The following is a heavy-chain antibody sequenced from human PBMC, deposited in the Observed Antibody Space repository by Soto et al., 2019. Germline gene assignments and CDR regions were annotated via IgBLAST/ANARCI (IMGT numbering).Heavy chain of an antibody. D-gene: IGHD6-13*01. J-gene: IGHJ5*02. CDR1: GYTFTSYG. CDR3: VRRHVSATGIDWFDP. Sequence: ASVKVSCKASGYTFTSYGIHWVRQAPGQRLEWMGWINAANGDTKYSPKFQGRVTITRDTSASTAYMELSSLRSEDTAVYYCVRRHVSATGIDWFDPWGQGNRVTVYS. CDR2: INAANGDT. V-gene: IGHV1-3*01.